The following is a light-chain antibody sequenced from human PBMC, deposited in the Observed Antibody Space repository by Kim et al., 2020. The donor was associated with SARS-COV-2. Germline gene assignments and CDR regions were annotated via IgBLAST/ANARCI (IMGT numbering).Light chain of an antibody. CDR2: DPS. CDR3: LLSYSGAWV. CDR1: TGAVTSGHY. V-gene: IGLV7-46*01. Sequence: PGGTVTLTCGSSTGAVTSGHYPYWFQQKPGQAPRTLIYDPSNKHSWTPARFSGSLLGGKAALTLSGAQPEDEAEYYCLLSYSGAWVFGGGTQLTVL. J-gene: IGLJ3*02.